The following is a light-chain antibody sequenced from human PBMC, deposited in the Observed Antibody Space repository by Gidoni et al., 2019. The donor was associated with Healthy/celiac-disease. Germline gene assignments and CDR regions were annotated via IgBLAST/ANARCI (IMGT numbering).Light chain of an antibody. CDR3: QQYGSSPLS. V-gene: IGKV3-20*01. J-gene: IGKJ3*01. CDR1: QRVSSSY. CDR2: GAS. Sequence: EIVLTQSPGPLSLSPGERATRSCRASQRVSSSYLAWYQQKPGQAPRLLIYGASSRATGIPDRFSGSGSGTDFTLTISRLEPEDFAVYYCQQYGSSPLSFGPGTKVEIK.